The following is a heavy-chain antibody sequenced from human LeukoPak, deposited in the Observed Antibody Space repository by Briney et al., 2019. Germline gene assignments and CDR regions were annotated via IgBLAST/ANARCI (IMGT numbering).Heavy chain of an antibody. CDR1: GGTFSSYA. CDR3: AGGYYYGSGSYLFDY. CDR2: IIPIFGTA. D-gene: IGHD3-10*01. Sequence: GASVKVSCKASGGTFSSYAISWVRQAPGQGLEWMGGIIPIFGTANYAQKFQGRVTITADESMSTAYMELSSLRSEDTAVYYCAGGYYYGSGSYLFDYWGQGTLVTASS. V-gene: IGHV1-69*01. J-gene: IGHJ4*02.